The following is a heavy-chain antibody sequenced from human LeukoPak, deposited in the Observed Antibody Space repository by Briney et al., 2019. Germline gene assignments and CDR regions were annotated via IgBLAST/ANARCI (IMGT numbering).Heavy chain of an antibody. D-gene: IGHD2-15*01. Sequence: GASVKVSCKASGYTFTGCYMHWVRQAPGKGLEWMGGFDPEDGETICAQKFQGRVTMTEDTSTDTAYMELSSLRSEDTAVYYCASVVVAFDIWGQGTMVTVSS. CDR1: GYTFTGCY. J-gene: IGHJ3*02. CDR2: FDPEDGET. CDR3: ASVVVAFDI. V-gene: IGHV1-24*01.